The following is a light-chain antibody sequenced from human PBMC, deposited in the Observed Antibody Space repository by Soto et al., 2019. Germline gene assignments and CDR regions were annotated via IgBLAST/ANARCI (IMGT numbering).Light chain of an antibody. CDR1: QSVSSY. J-gene: IGKJ1*01. CDR2: DAS. CDR3: QQRSNWLWT. V-gene: IGKV3-11*01. Sequence: EMVLTQSPATLSLSPGESATLSSRASQSVSSYLAWYQQKPGQAPRLLIYDASNRATGIPARFSGSGSGTDFTLTISSLEPEDFAVYYCQQRSNWLWTFGQGTKVEI.